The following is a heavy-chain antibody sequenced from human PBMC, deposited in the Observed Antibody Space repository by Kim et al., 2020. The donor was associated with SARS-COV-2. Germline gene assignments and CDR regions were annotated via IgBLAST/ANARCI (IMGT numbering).Heavy chain of an antibody. Sequence: ADSVKGRFTISRDNAKNSLYLQMNSLRAEDTAVYYCARQENDYYYYGMDVWGQGTTVTVSS. CDR3: ARQENDYYYYGMDV. D-gene: IGHD1-1*01. V-gene: IGHV3-21*01. J-gene: IGHJ6*02.